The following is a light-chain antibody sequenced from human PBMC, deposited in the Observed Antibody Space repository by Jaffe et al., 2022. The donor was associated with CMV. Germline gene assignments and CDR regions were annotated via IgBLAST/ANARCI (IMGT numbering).Light chain of an antibody. CDR3: QQTHSPPRT. J-gene: IGKJ2*01. CDR2: VAS. V-gene: IGKV1-39*01. Sequence: DIQVTQSPSFLSASVGDRVTITCRASQSISTYLNWYQQRPGNAPKLLVYVASSLQSGVPSRFSGSGSGTDFILTIDSLQPEDFATYYCQQTHSPPRTFGQGTKLEIK. CDR1: QSISTY.